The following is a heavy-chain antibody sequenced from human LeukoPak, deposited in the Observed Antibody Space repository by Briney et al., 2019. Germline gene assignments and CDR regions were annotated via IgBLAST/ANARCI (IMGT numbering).Heavy chain of an antibody. CDR2: ISGSGGST. CDR3: AQTPVVRGDPPAY. J-gene: IGHJ4*02. CDR1: GFTFSSYA. Sequence: GGSLRLSCAASGFTFSSYAMSWVRQAPGKGLEWVSAISGSGGSTYYADSVKGRFTISRDNSKNTLYLQMNSLRAEDTAVYYCAQTPVVRGDPPAYWGQGTLVTVFS. V-gene: IGHV3-23*01. D-gene: IGHD3-10*01.